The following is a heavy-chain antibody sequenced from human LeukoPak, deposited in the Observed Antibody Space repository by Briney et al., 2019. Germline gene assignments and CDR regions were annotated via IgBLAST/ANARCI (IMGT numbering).Heavy chain of an antibody. CDR3: AKGVPTTTVRRFDY. Sequence: PGGSLRLSCAASGCTFSSYGMSWVRQAPGKGLEWVSAISGSGGSKYYADSVKGRFTISRDNSKNTLYLQMNSLRAEDTAVYYCAKGVPTTTVRRFDYWGQGTLVTVSS. D-gene: IGHD4-17*01. J-gene: IGHJ4*02. CDR2: ISGSGGSK. V-gene: IGHV3-23*01. CDR1: GCTFSSYG.